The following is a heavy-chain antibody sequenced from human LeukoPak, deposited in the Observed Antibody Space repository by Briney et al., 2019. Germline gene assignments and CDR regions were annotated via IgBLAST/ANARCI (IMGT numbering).Heavy chain of an antibody. V-gene: IGHV4-61*01. CDR1: VGSVSSGSYY. CDR2: IYYSGST. D-gene: IGHD3-3*01. CDR3: AREAQYDFWSGYYCFDY. Sequence: PSETLSLTCTVSVGSVSSGSYYWSWIRQPPGKGLEWIWYIYYSGSTNYNPSLKSRVTISVATSKNQFSLKLSSVTAADTAVYYCAREAQYDFWSGYYCFDYWGQGTLVTVSS. J-gene: IGHJ4*02.